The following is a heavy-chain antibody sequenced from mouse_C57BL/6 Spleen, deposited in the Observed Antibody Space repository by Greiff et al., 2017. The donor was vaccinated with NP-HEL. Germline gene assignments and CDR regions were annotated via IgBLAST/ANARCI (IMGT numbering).Heavy chain of an antibody. CDR2: LDPEDGDT. CDR1: GFNIKDYY. Sequence: EVQLQESGAELVRPGASVKLSCTASGFNIKDYYMHWVKQRPEQGLEWIGRLDPEDGDTEYAPKFQGKATMTADPSSNTAYLQLSSLTSEDTAVYYCTTIDYYGSSYRAMDYWGQGTSVTVSS. CDR3: TTIDYYGSSYRAMDY. J-gene: IGHJ4*01. V-gene: IGHV14-1*01. D-gene: IGHD1-1*01.